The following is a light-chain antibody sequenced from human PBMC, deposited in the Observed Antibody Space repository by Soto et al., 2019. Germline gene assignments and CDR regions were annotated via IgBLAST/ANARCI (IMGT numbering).Light chain of an antibody. CDR3: CSYAGSTTWV. J-gene: IGLJ3*02. CDR2: EVT. V-gene: IGLV2-23*02. Sequence: QSVLTQPASVSGSPGQSITISCTGTSSDIGTYNLVSWYQQHPGKAPKLMIYEVTKRPSGVYNRYSASKSDNTASLTISGLQAEDEADYYCCSYAGSTTWVFGGGTKLTVL. CDR1: SSDIGTYNL.